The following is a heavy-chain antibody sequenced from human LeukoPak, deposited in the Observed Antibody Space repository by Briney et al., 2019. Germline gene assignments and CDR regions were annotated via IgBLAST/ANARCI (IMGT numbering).Heavy chain of an antibody. Sequence: GGSLRLSCSGTGFTFSNYAMSWVRQAPGKGLEWVAVMSYDGNNKYYADSVKGRFTISRDNSKNTLYLQMNSLRPEDTAVYYCAREDGDLPDYWGQGTLVTVSS. CDR2: MSYDGNNK. D-gene: IGHD4-17*01. CDR3: AREDGDLPDY. J-gene: IGHJ4*02. V-gene: IGHV3-30-3*01. CDR1: GFTFSNYA.